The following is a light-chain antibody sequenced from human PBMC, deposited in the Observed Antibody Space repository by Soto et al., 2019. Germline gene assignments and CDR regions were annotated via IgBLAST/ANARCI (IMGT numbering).Light chain of an antibody. Sequence: EIVLTQSPATLSLSPGERDTLSCRASQSVTTSLVWYQQKPGHAPRLLMYDASTRATGIPARFIGSGSGTDFTLTISGLEPEDFAVYYCQQRSNWPLTFGGGTKVEI. CDR3: QQRSNWPLT. CDR2: DAS. V-gene: IGKV3-11*01. CDR1: QSVTTS. J-gene: IGKJ4*01.